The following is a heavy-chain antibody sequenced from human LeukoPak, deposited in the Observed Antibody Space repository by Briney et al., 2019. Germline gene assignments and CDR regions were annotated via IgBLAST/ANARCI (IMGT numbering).Heavy chain of an antibody. D-gene: IGHD6-19*01. V-gene: IGHV4-39*07. CDR3: ARDQGSGWYRIGNFDY. CDR2: IYYSGST. CDR1: GGSISSSSYY. Sequence: SETLSLTCTVSGGSISSSSYYWGWIRQPPGKGLEWIGTIYYSGSTYYNPSLKSRVTISIDTSKNQFSLKLRSVTAADTAVYYCARDQGSGWYRIGNFDYWGQGTLVTASS. J-gene: IGHJ4*02.